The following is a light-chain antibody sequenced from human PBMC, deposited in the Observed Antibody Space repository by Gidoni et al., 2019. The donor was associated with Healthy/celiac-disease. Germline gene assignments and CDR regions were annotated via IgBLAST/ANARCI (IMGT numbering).Light chain of an antibody. CDR2: DVS. Sequence: QSALTHPRSVSGSPGPSVTISCTGPSSDVGGYNYVSWYQQHPGKAPKLMIYDVSKRPSGVPDRFSGSKSGNTASLTISGLQAEDEADYYCCSYAGSYTLVFGGGTKLTVL. CDR1: SSDVGGYNY. V-gene: IGLV2-11*01. J-gene: IGLJ2*01. CDR3: CSYAGSYTLV.